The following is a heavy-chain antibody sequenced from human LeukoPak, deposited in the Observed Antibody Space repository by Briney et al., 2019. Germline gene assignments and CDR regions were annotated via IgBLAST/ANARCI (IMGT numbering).Heavy chain of an antibody. J-gene: IGHJ5*02. D-gene: IGHD3-10*01. CDR3: ARDDYRGVTNFDP. CDR1: GGSISSGGYS. CDR2: ISYTGST. V-gene: IGHV4-61*08. Sequence: PSETLSLTCAVSGGSISSGGYSWSWIRQPPGKGLEWIGYISYTGSTNYNPSLKSRVTISVDTSKNQFSLQLTSVTAADTAVYYCARDDYRGVTNFDPWGQGTLVTVSS.